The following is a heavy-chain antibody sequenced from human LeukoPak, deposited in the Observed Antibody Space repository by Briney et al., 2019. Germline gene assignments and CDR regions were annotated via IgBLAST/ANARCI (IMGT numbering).Heavy chain of an antibody. CDR2: IRYDGSNK. D-gene: IGHD3-3*01. CDR1: GFTFSSYG. Sequence: GGSLRLSCAASGFTFSSYGMHWVRQAPGKGLEWVALIRYDGSNKYYADSVKGRFTISRDNSKNTLYLQMNSLRAEDTAVYYCAKDGDFWSGYYFRRFYFDYWGQGTLVTVSS. V-gene: IGHV3-30*02. CDR3: AKDGDFWSGYYFRRFYFDY. J-gene: IGHJ4*02.